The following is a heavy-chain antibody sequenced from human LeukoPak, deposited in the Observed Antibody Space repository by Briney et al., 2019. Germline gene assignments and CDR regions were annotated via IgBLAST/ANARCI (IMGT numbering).Heavy chain of an antibody. CDR3: ARAQDSSSCPFDY. J-gene: IGHJ4*02. CDR1: GFTFSDYY. CDR2: TGSNGVST. V-gene: IGHV3-11*04. Sequence: TGGSLRLSCAGSGFTFSDYYMTWIRQAPGQGLEWISYTGSNGVSTYYADSVRGRFTISRDDARNSLSLYMNSLRVEDTAVYYCARAQDSSSCPFDYWGQGTLVTVSS. D-gene: IGHD6-13*01.